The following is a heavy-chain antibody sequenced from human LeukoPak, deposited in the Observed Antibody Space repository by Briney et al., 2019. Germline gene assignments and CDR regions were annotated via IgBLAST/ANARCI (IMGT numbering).Heavy chain of an antibody. D-gene: IGHD2/OR15-2a*01. V-gene: IGHV3-7*05. CDR2: INEDGREM. Sequence: PGGSLRLSCAASGFTFSSFWMSWVRQAPGKRLEWVANINEDGREMYYLDSVKGRFTISRDNAEISLSLQMNSLRSEDTAVYYCATYLYATSAFDSWGQGTLVTVSS. CDR1: GFTFSSFW. CDR3: ATYLYATSAFDS. J-gene: IGHJ5*01.